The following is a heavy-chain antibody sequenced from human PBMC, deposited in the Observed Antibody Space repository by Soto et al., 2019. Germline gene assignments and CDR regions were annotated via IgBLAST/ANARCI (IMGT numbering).Heavy chain of an antibody. Sequence: PSETLSLTCAVYGGSFSGYYWSWIRQPPGKGLEWIGEINHSGSTNYNPSLKSRVTISVDTSKNQFSLKLSSVTAADTAVYYCARVLVTHHSMGFGEPHSYYYYYGMDVWRHGTTVTVSS. CDR2: INHSGST. V-gene: IGHV4-34*01. CDR3: ARVLVTHHSMGFGEPHSYYYYYGMDV. CDR1: GGSFSGYY. D-gene: IGHD3-10*01. J-gene: IGHJ6*02.